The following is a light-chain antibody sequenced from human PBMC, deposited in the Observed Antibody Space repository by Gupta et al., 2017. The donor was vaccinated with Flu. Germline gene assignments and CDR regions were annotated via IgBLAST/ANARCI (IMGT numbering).Light chain of an antibody. J-gene: IGKJ4*01. CDR1: QGIRND. V-gene: IGKV1-17*01. Sequence: DTQMAQSPPSLSASVGDRVTITCRASQGIRNDLGWYQQQPGKAPRLLIFDASNLQSGVPSRFSGTGSGTEFTLTISSLQPEDSATYYCLQHNTYPLTFGGGTKVEIK. CDR3: LQHNTYPLT. CDR2: DAS.